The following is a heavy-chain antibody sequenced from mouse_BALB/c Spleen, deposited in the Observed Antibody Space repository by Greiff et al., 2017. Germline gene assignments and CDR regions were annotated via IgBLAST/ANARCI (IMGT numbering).Heavy chain of an antibody. CDR2: ILPGSGST. Sequence: VQLQQSGAELMKPGASVKISCKATGYTFSSYWIAWVKQRPGHGLEWIGEILPGSGSTNYNEKFKGKATFTADTSSNTAYMQLSSLTSEDSAVYYCARGAYDYFYAMDYWGQGTSVTVSS. J-gene: IGHJ4*01. CDR3: ARGAYDYFYAMDY. V-gene: IGHV1-9*01. CDR1: GYTFSSYW. D-gene: IGHD2-4*01.